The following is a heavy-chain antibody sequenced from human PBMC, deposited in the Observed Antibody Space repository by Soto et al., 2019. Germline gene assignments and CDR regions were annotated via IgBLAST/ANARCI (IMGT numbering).Heavy chain of an antibody. J-gene: IGHJ4*02. D-gene: IGHD5-12*01. CDR1: GATFSSYA. Sequence: QVQLVQSGAEVRQPASSVKVSCKTSGATFSSYAITWVRQAPGQGLEWMGGIVPTVDTSTYAQKFQGRVTITADKFPNTGHMELSSLRSDDTAVYYCVRVVAIPGYPDNWGQGTLVTVSS. CDR2: IVPTVDTS. CDR3: VRVVAIPGYPDN. V-gene: IGHV1-69*14.